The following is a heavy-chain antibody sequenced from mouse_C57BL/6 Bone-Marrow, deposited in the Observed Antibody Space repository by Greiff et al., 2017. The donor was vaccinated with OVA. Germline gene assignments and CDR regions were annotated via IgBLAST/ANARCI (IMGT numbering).Heavy chain of an antibody. Sequence: EVMLVESEGGLVQPGSSMKLSCTASGFTFSDYYMAWVRQVPEKGLEWVANINYDGSSTYYLDSLKSRFIISRDNAKNILYLQMSSLKSEDTATYYCARGRGNYVGWYFDVWGTGTTVTVSS. CDR2: INYDGSST. V-gene: IGHV5-16*01. CDR1: GFTFSDYY. J-gene: IGHJ1*03. D-gene: IGHD2-1*01. CDR3: ARGRGNYVGWYFDV.